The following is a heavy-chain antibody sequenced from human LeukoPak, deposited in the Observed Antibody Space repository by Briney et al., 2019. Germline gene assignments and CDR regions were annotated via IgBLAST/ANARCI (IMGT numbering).Heavy chain of an antibody. D-gene: IGHD6-13*01. J-gene: IGHJ4*02. Sequence: SETLSLTCTVSGGSISSYYWSWIRQPAGEGLEWIGRIYTSGSTNYNPSLKSRVTMSVDTSKNQFSLKLSSVTAADTAVYYCAREAAGTGLSVFDYWGQGTLVTVSS. CDR2: IYTSGST. V-gene: IGHV4-4*07. CDR3: AREAAGTGLSVFDY. CDR1: GGSISSYY.